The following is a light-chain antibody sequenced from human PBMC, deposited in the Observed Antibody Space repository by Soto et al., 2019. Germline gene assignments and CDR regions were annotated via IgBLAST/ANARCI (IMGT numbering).Light chain of an antibody. Sequence: IVLTQSPATLSVSPGERATLSCRASQTVSSNLAWYQQKPGQSPRLLIYGASTRATGIPARFSGSGSGTEFTLTINSLQSEDFAVYYCQQYKNWPHTFGQGTKVDIK. J-gene: IGKJ2*01. CDR2: GAS. CDR1: QTVSSN. V-gene: IGKV3-15*01. CDR3: QQYKNWPHT.